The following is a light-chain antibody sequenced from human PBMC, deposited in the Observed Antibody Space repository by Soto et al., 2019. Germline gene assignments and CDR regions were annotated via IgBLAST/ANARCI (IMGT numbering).Light chain of an antibody. CDR3: QQCTNWPPI. J-gene: IGKJ4*01. CDR2: AAS. CDR1: RDVGNS. V-gene: IGKV3-11*01. Sequence: ETVLTQSPGTLSLSPGERATLSCRASRDVGNSVAWYQQKFGLPPRLLMYAASYRATGIPARFSGSGSGTDFPLTISSLEPEDSAVYYCQQCTNWPPIFGGGTKVEI.